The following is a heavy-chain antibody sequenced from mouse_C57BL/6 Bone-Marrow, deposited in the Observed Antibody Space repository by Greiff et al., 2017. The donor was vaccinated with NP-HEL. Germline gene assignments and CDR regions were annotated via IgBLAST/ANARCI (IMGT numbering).Heavy chain of an antibody. CDR3: ARSPRTYYAIDY. D-gene: IGHD2-14*01. Sequence: EVKLVESGPGLAKPSQTLSLTCSVTGYSITSDYWNWIRKFPGNKLEYMGYISYSGSTYYNPSLNSRISITRDTSKHQSYLQLHSVTTEDTATYYCARSPRTYYAIDYWCKVTSVTVS. V-gene: IGHV3-8*01. J-gene: IGHJ4*01. CDR2: ISYSGST. CDR1: GYSITSDY.